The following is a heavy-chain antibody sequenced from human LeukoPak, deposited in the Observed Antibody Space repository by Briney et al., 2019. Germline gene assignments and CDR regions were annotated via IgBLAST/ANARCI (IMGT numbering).Heavy chain of an antibody. CDR2: IKQDGSVK. J-gene: IGHJ4*02. CDR1: GFTFSSYW. D-gene: IGHD3-16*01. CDR3: ARDSLAEPGSYADF. V-gene: IGHV3-7*04. Sequence: GGSLRLSCAASGFTFSSYWMSWVHQAPGKGLEWVANIKQDGSVKYYVDSVKGRFTISRDNPKNSLYPQMNSLSADDTAVYYCARDSLAEPGSYADFWGQGTLVTVSS.